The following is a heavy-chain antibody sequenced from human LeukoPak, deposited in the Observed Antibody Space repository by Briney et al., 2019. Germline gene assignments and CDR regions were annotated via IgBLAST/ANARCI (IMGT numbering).Heavy chain of an antibody. D-gene: IGHD5-12*01. V-gene: IGHV3-43*02. CDR3: AKDSSGYDSSSWFDP. Sequence: GGSLRLSCAASGFTFDDYAMHWVRQAPGKGLEWVSLISGGGGSTYYADSVKGRFTISRDNSKNSLYLQMNSLRTEDTALYYCAKDSSGYDSSSWFDPWGQGTLVTVSS. CDR1: GFTFDDYA. CDR2: ISGGGGST. J-gene: IGHJ5*02.